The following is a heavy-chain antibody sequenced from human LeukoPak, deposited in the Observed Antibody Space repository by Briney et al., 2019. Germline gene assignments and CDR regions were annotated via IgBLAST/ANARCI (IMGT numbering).Heavy chain of an antibody. CDR3: SRNSGSNPFDY. CDR1: VFALSGYR. D-gene: IGHD1-26*01. Sequence: GGSLRLSCVASVFALSGYRSSSVSQAPGKGLEWVASIEQDGSQKYYVDSVRGRFTISRDNAKNSVYLQTNSLRVEDTAAYYCSRNSGSNPFDYWGQGTLVTVSS. CDR2: IEQDGSQK. J-gene: IGHJ4*02. V-gene: IGHV3-7*01.